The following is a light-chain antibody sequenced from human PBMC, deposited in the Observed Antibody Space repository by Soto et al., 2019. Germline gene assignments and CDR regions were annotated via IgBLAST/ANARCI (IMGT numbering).Light chain of an antibody. CDR3: AAWDDSLNGLYV. CDR2: SNH. CDR1: SGSLS. Sequence: QSVLTQPPSASGTPEQRVTISCSASSGSLSVDWYQHLPGTAPKLLIQSNHQRPSGVPDRFSGSKSGTSASLAISGLQSEDDADYYCAAWDDSLNGLYVFGTGTKLTVL. V-gene: IGLV1-44*01. J-gene: IGLJ1*01.